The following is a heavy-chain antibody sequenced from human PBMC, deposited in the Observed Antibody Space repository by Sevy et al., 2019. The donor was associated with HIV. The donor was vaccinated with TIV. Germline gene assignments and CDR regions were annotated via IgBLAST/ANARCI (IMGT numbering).Heavy chain of an antibody. CDR2: ISSSSSTI. V-gene: IGHV3-48*01. D-gene: IGHD3-10*01. J-gene: IGHJ4*02. Sequence: GESLKISCAASGFTFSSYSMNWVRQAPGKGLEWVSYISSSSSTIYYADSVKGRFTISRDNAKNSLYLQMNSLRAEDTAVYYCAREDGLLWFTEFDYWGQGTLVTVSS. CDR3: AREDGLLWFTEFDY. CDR1: GFTFSSYS.